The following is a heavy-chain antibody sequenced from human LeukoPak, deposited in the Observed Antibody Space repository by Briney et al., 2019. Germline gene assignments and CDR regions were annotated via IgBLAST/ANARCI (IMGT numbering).Heavy chain of an antibody. CDR3: ARDLKWDQEGDY. J-gene: IGHJ4*02. Sequence: PSETLSLTCTVSGGSISSSSYYWGWIRQPPGKGLEWIGSIYYSGSTYYNPSLKSRVTISVDTSKNQFSLKLSSVTAADTAVYYCARDLKWDQEGDYWGQGTLVTVSS. V-gene: IGHV4-39*07. D-gene: IGHD1-26*01. CDR1: GGSISSSSYY. CDR2: IYYSGST.